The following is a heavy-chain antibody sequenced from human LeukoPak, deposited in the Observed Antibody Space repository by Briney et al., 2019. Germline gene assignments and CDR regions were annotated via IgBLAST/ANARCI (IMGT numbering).Heavy chain of an antibody. Sequence: SGGSLRLSCAASGFTFSSYAMSWVRQAPGKGLEWVSAISGSGGSTYYADSVKGRFTISRDNSKNTLYLQMNSLRAEDTAVYYCARGSGSLGAFDIWGQGTMVTVSS. CDR1: GFTFSSYA. V-gene: IGHV3-23*01. CDR3: ARGSGSLGAFDI. D-gene: IGHD1-26*01. CDR2: ISGSGGST. J-gene: IGHJ3*02.